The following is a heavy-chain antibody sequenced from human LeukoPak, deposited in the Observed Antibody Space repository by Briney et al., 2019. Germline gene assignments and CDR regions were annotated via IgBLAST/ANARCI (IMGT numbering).Heavy chain of an antibody. CDR1: GYSISSGYY. CDR3: ARGGWNKFDY. V-gene: IGHV4-38-2*02. Sequence: SGTLSLTCTVSGYSISSGYYWGWIRQPPGKGLEWIGSIYHSGSTYYNPSLKSRVTISVDTSKNQLSLKLSSVTAADTAVYYCARGGWNKFDYWGQGTLVTVSS. CDR2: IYHSGST. D-gene: IGHD3-22*01. J-gene: IGHJ4*02.